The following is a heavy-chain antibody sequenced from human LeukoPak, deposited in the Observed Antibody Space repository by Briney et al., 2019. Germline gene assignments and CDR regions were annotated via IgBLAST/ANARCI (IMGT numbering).Heavy chain of an antibody. J-gene: IGHJ4*02. Sequence: GGSLRLSCAASGFTFDDYDMHWVRQAPGKGLEWVSGISWNSGSIGYADSVKGRFTISRDNAKNSLYLQMNSLRAEDTALYYCAKDIDSSSWYYFDYWGQGTLVTVSS. V-gene: IGHV3-9*01. CDR1: GFTFDDYD. CDR3: AKDIDSSSWYYFDY. CDR2: ISWNSGSI. D-gene: IGHD6-13*01.